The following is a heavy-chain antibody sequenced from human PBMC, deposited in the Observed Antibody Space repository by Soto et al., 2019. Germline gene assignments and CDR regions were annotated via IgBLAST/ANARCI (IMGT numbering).Heavy chain of an antibody. CDR1: GGSISSYY. D-gene: IGHD5-18*01. V-gene: IGHV4-59*01. Sequence: QVQLQESGPGLVKPSETLSLTCTVSGGSISSYYWSWIRQPPGKGLEWIGYIYYSGSTNYNPSLKSRVTISVDTSKNQFSLKLSSVTAADTAVYYCASSPGGRIHPREYYFDYWGQGTLVTVSS. CDR2: IYYSGST. CDR3: ASSPGGRIHPREYYFDY. J-gene: IGHJ4*02.